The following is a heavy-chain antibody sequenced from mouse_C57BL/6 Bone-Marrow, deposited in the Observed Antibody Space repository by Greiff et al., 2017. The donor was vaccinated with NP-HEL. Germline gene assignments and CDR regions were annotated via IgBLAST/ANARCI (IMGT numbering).Heavy chain of an antibody. CDR2: IYPRSGNT. J-gene: IGHJ2*01. CDR3: AREGTVVATDY. Sequence: VQLQQSGAELARPGASVKLSCKASGYTFTSYGISWVKQRPGQGLEWIGEIYPRSGNTYYNEKFKGKATLTADTSSSTAYMQLRSLTSEDSAVDFCAREGTVVATDYWGQGTTLTVSS. D-gene: IGHD1-1*01. CDR1: GYTFTSYG. V-gene: IGHV1-81*01.